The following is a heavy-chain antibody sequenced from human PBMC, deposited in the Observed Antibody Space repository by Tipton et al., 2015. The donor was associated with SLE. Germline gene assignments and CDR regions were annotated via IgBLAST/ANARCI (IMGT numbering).Heavy chain of an antibody. CDR1: GGSISSYY. CDR2: IYYSGST. V-gene: IGHV4-59*01. CDR3: ARDPGIAVAGWYFDY. J-gene: IGHJ4*02. Sequence: LSLTCTVSGGSISSYYWSWIRQPPGKGLEWIGYIYYSGSTNYNPSLKSRVTISVDTSKNQFSLKLSSVTAADTAVYYCARDPGIAVAGWYFDYWGQGTLVTVSS. D-gene: IGHD6-19*01.